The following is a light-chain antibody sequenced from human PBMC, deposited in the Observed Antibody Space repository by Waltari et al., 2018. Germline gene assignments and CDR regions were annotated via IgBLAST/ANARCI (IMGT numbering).Light chain of an antibody. CDR1: SSDVGRYNY. V-gene: IGLV2-14*01. J-gene: IGLJ3*02. CDR3: SSYRGNSWV. CDR2: EVS. Sequence: QSALTQPASVSGSPGQSITISCTGTSSDVGRYNYVSWYQQHPGKAPKIMIYEVSNRPSSVSTRFSGSKSGNTASLTISGLQAEDEAVYYCSSYRGNSWVLGGGTKVTVL.